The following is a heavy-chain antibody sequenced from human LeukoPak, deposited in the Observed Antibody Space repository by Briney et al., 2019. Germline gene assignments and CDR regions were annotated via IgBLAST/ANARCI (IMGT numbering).Heavy chain of an antibody. CDR1: GFTFSSYE. J-gene: IGHJ6*03. CDR3: ARKYGSGSYYYMDV. V-gene: IGHV3-48*03. D-gene: IGHD3-10*01. CDR2: ISSSGSTI. Sequence: PGGSLRLSCAASGFTFSSYEMNWVRQAPGKGLEWVSYISSSGSTIYYADSVKGRFTISRDNAKNSLYPQMNSLRAEDTAVYYCARKYGSGSYYYMDVWGKGTTVTVSS.